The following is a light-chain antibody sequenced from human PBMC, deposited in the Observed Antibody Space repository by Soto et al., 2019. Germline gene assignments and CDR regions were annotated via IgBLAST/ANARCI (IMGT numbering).Light chain of an antibody. CDR1: SSDVGGYNY. CDR3: SSYTSSSTLLYV. J-gene: IGLJ1*01. Sequence: QSVLTQPASVSGSPGQSITISCTGTSSDVGGYNYVSWYQQHPGKAPKLMIYDVSNRPSGVSNRFSGSKSGNTASLTISGLQAEDDAYYYCSSYTSSSTLLYVFGTGTKVTVL. V-gene: IGLV2-14*01. CDR2: DVS.